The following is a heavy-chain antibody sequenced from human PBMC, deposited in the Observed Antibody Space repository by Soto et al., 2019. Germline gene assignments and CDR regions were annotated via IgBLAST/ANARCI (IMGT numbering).Heavy chain of an antibody. CDR2: INHSGST. CDR1: GGSFSGYY. V-gene: IGHV4-34*01. D-gene: IGHD2-8*02. Sequence: SETLSLTCAVYGGSFSGYYWSWIRQPPGKGLEWIGEINHSGSTNYNPSLKSRVTISVDTSKNQFPLKLSSVTAADTAVYYYASSSRYWFKRYFHYGGQGPRDPVPS. CDR3: ASSSRYWFKRYFHY. J-gene: IGHJ4*02.